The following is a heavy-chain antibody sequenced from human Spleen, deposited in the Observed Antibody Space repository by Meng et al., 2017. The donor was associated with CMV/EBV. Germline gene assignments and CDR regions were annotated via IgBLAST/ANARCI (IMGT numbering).Heavy chain of an antibody. CDR2: VDYTGST. Sequence: SGGSVNSGSYLWTWIRQRPEKGLEWIGCVDYTGSTNYSPASKGRVTISVDTSKNQFALRLSSATAADTAVYYCARDPLYGSGSPSGAWGQGTLVTVSS. D-gene: IGHD3-10*01. J-gene: IGHJ5*02. V-gene: IGHV4-61*01. CDR1: GGSVNSGSYL. CDR3: ARDPLYGSGSPSGA.